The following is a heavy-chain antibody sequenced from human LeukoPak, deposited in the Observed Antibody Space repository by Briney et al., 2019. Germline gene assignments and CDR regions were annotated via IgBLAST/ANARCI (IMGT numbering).Heavy chain of an antibody. Sequence: GRSLRLSCATSGFMFDDYAMHWVPQAPGKGLECVSDINWNGKNIGYGDSVKGRFTISRDNAKNSLSLHKNNLRPEDTALYYCARQPRVAANDNNDYYGMDVWGQGTTVTVSS. CDR2: INWNGKNI. V-gene: IGHV3-9*01. CDR1: GFMFDDYA. J-gene: IGHJ6*02. CDR3: ARQPRVAANDNNDYYGMDV. D-gene: IGHD2-15*01.